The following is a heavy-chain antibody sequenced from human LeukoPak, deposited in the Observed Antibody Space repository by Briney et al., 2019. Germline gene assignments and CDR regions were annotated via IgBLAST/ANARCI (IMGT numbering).Heavy chain of an antibody. J-gene: IGHJ4*02. CDR3: AIDPNWGTHS. D-gene: IGHD7-27*01. V-gene: IGHV3-7*03. Sequence: PGGFLRLPCAASGFTFNSYWMNWVRQAPGKGLEWVANIKRDGSEKYYVDSVKGRFTISRDNAKNSLDLQMNSLRVEDTAVYYCAIDPNWGTHSWGQGVLVTVSS. CDR1: GFTFNSYW. CDR2: IKRDGSEK.